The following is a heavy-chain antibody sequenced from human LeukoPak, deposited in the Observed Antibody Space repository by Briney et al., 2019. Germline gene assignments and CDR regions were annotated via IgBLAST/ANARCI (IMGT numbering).Heavy chain of an antibody. V-gene: IGHV4-39*01. CDR2: ISYSGST. CDR1: SGSISSTSYY. Sequence: ASETLSLTCTVSSGSISSTSYYWGRIRQPPGKGLEWIGSISYSGSTYYNPSLKSRVTISIDTSKNQFSLKLSSVTAADTAVYYCARQVSVAAIDYWGQGTLVTVSS. CDR3: ARQVSVAAIDY. D-gene: IGHD6-19*01. J-gene: IGHJ4*02.